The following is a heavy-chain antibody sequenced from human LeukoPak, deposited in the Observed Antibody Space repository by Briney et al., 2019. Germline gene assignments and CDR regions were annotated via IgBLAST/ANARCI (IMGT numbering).Heavy chain of an antibody. CDR1: GGAISSSSHC. CDR2: IYYSGGT. CDR3: ARVKDPGGYYYYYYMDV. D-gene: IGHD3-16*01. V-gene: IGHV4-39*07. J-gene: IGHJ6*03. Sequence: SETLSLTCTVSGGAISSSSHCWGWIRQPPGKGLEWIGSIYYSGGTYSNPSLKSRVTISIDTSKNQFSLKLSSVTAADTAMYYCARVKDPGGYYYYYYMDVWGKGTTVTVSS.